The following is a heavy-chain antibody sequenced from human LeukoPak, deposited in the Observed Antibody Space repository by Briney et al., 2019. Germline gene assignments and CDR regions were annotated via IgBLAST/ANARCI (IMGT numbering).Heavy chain of an antibody. V-gene: IGHV3-11*03. CDR3: ARLHSSTLDY. D-gene: IGHD6-13*01. J-gene: IGHJ4*02. CDR2: FRSSYT. CDR1: GFTFSDYY. Sequence: KPGGSLRLSCAASGFTFSDYYMSWIRQAPGKGLEWVSYFRSSYTNYADSVKGRFTISRDIAKNSLYLQMNSLRAEDTAVYYCARLHSSTLDYWGQGTLVTVSS.